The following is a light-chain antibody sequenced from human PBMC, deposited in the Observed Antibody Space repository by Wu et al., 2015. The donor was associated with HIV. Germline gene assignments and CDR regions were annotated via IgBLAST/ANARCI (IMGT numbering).Light chain of an antibody. V-gene: IGKV3-20*01. CDR1: QSVSSTY. J-gene: IGKJ1*01. CDR2: SAS. Sequence: EIVLTQSPGTLSLSPGEGATLSCRASQSVSSTYLAWYQQKPGKVPRLLIYSASILQSGVPSRFSGSGSGTDFTLTISSLQPEDVATYYCQRYHHTAPWTFGQGTQVEIK. CDR3: QRYHHTAPWT.